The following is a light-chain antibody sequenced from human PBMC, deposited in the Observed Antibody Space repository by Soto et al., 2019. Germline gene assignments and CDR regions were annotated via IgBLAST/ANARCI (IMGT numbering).Light chain of an antibody. CDR1: QSISSK. CDR2: DAS. J-gene: IGKJ1*01. CDR3: QQYNNWPRT. V-gene: IGKV3D-15*01. Sequence: IGMTQSPATLSVYARERATLACMASQSISSKFAWYQQRPGQAPRLLIYDASNRATGIPARFSGSGSGTEFTLTISSLQSEDFAVYYCQQYNNWPRTFGQGTKVDI.